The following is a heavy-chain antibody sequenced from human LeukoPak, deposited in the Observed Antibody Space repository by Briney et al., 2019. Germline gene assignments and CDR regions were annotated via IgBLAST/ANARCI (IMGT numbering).Heavy chain of an antibody. J-gene: IGHJ4*02. Sequence: SETLSLTCTVSGGSLSSSSYYWGWIRQPPGKGLEWIGSIYYSGSTYYNPSLKSRVTISVDTSKNQFSLKLSSVTAADTAVYYCARQDLGYYDSSGYYSSSLGSYYFDYWGQGTLVTVSS. CDR3: ARQDLGYYDSSGYYSSSLGSYYFDY. D-gene: IGHD3-22*01. CDR2: IYYSGST. V-gene: IGHV4-39*01. CDR1: GGSLSSSSYY.